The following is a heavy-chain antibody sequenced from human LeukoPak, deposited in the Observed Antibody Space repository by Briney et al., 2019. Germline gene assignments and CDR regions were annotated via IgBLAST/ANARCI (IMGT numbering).Heavy chain of an antibody. CDR1: GFTISSNY. CDR2: IYSGGST. J-gene: IGHJ4*02. CDR3: ARERSSQGYFDF. Sequence: PGGSLRLSCAASGFTISSNYMSWVRQAPGKGLEWVSVIYSGGSTYYADSEKGRFTISRDNSKNTLYLQMNSLRAEDTAVYYCARERSSQGYFDFWGQGTLVTVSS. V-gene: IGHV3-53*01. D-gene: IGHD6-6*01.